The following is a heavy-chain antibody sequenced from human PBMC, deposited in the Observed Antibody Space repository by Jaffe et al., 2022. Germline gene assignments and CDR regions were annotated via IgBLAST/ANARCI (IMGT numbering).Heavy chain of an antibody. CDR1: GFTFSSYA. V-gene: IGHV3-23*01. CDR2: ISGSGGST. D-gene: IGHD6-6*01. Sequence: EVQLLESGGGLVQPGGSLRLSCAASGFTFSSYAMSWVRQAPGKGLEWVSAISGSGGSTYYADSVKGRFTISRDNSKNTLYLQMNSLRAEDTAVYYCAKYGGSYSSSSWYYFDYWGQGTLVTVSS. J-gene: IGHJ4*02. CDR3: AKYGGSYSSSSWYYFDY.